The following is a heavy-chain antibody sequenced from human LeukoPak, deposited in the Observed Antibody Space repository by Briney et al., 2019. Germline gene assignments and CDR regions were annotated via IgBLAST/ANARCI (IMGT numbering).Heavy chain of an antibody. J-gene: IGHJ4*02. CDR2: IYDSGNT. Sequence: PSQTLSLTCTVSGGSISSGGYYWSWIRQHRGKGLEWIGYIYDSGNTYYNPSLKSRVTISVDTSKNQFSLKLSSVTAADTAVYYCASSYSNSWYDYWGQGTLVTVSS. CDR1: GGSISSGGYY. D-gene: IGHD6-13*01. V-gene: IGHV4-31*03. CDR3: ASSYSNSWYDY.